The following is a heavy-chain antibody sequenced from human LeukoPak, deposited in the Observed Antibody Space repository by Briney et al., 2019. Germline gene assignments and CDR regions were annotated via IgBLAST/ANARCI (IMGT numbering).Heavy chain of an antibody. CDR3: AREGRFARPLDY. D-gene: IGHD6-6*01. Sequence: QPGGSLTPSCAASGFTVSSNYMSWVRQAPGRGLEGVSVIYSGGSTYYADSVKGRFTISRDNSKNTLYLQINSPRAEDTAVYYCAREGRFARPLDYWGQGTLGTVSS. CDR1: GFTVSSNY. CDR2: IYSGGST. J-gene: IGHJ4*02. V-gene: IGHV3-66*02.